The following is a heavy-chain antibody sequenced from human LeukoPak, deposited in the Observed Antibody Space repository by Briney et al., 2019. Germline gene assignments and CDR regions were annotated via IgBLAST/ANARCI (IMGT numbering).Heavy chain of an antibody. V-gene: IGHV1-2*02. J-gene: IGHJ5*02. CDR1: GYTFTGYY. D-gene: IGHD1-26*01. Sequence: ASVKVSCKASGYTFTGYYMHWVRQAPGQGLEWMGWINPNSGGTNYAQKLPGRVTMTRDTSISTAYMELSRLSSDDTAVYYCARGVGATGNWFDPWGQGTLVTVSS. CDR2: INPNSGGT. CDR3: ARGVGATGNWFDP.